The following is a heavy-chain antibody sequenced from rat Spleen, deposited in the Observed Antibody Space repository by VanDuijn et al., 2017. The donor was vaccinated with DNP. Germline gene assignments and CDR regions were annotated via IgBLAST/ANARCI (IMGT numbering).Heavy chain of an antibody. CDR2: ISYSGST. Sequence: EVQLQESGSGLVKPSQSLSHTCSVTGYSITSNYWGWIRKFPGNKLEYIGHISYSGSTNYNPALKSRLSITRDTSKNHFFLHLNSVTTEDTATYYCARWTRYFDYWGQGVMVTVSS. CDR3: ARWTRYFDY. J-gene: IGHJ2*01. V-gene: IGHV3-1*01. D-gene: IGHD1-7*01. CDR1: GYSITSNY.